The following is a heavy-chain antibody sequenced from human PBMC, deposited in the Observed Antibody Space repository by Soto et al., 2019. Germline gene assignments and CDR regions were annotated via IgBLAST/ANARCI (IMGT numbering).Heavy chain of an antibody. CDR3: TRLSGDHVAFFSYGMGV. CDR1: GFTFSTYW. D-gene: IGHD2-21*01. J-gene: IGHJ6*01. V-gene: IGHV3-74*01. CDR2: MKSDGTIT. Sequence: GGSLRLSCAASGFTFSTYWMNWVRQVPGKGLVWLAGMKSDGTITNYADSVKGRLTISRDNVKNTLPLQMNGLRGEDTDVYYCTRLSGDHVAFFSYGMGVWGRGTTVTVSS.